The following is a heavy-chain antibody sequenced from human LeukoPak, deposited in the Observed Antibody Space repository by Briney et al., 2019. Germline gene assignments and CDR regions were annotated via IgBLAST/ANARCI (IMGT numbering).Heavy chain of an antibody. V-gene: IGHV3-21*01. CDR2: ISSSSSNI. J-gene: IGHJ4*02. CDR3: ARGGAARPDY. Sequence: GGSLRLSCAASGFSFSVSGMNWVRQAPGKGLEWVSYISSSSSNINYADSVRGRFTISRDNAKNSLYLHMDSLRVEDMAVYYCARGGAARPDYWGQGTLVTVSS. CDR1: GFSFSVSG. D-gene: IGHD6-6*01.